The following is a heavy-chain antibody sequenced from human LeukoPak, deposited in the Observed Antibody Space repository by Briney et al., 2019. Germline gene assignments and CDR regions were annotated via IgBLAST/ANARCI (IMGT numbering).Heavy chain of an antibody. CDR2: ISPRSNTI. V-gene: IGHV3-11*01. CDR3: AKRPLRVAGNNWFDP. D-gene: IGHD6-19*01. Sequence: GGSLRLSCAASGFTFSDYYMSWIRQAPGKGLEWISYISPRSNTIYYADSVKGRFTISRDNAKNSLYLQMNSLRAEDTAVYYCAKRPLRVAGNNWFDPWGQGTLVTVSS. J-gene: IGHJ5*02. CDR1: GFTFSDYY.